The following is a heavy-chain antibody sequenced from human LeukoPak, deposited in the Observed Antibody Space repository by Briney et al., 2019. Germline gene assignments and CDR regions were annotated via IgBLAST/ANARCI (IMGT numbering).Heavy chain of an antibody. D-gene: IGHD3-16*02. CDR2: ISSSSSYI. CDR3: AKSDDYVWGSYRLPFGD. CDR1: GFTFSSYN. J-gene: IGHJ4*02. V-gene: IGHV3-21*04. Sequence: GGSLRLSCAASGFTFSSYNMNWVRQAPGKGLEWVSSISSSSSYIYYADSVRGRFTISRDNSKNTLYLQMNSLRAEDTAVYYCAKSDDYVWGSYRLPFGDWGQGTLVTVSS.